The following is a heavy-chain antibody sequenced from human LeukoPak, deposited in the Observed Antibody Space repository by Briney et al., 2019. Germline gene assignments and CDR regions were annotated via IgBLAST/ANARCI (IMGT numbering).Heavy chain of an antibody. V-gene: IGHV1-8*03. D-gene: IGHD6-19*01. CDR3: ARDNPPRGWYGGGYYFDY. CDR1: GYTFTSYD. CDR2: MNPNSGNT. J-gene: IGHJ4*02. Sequence: GASVKVSCKASGYTFTSYDINWVRQATGQGLEWMGWMNPNSGNTGYAQKFQGRVTITRNTSISTAYMELSSLRSEDTAVYYCARDNPPRGWYGGGYYFDYWGQGTLVTVSS.